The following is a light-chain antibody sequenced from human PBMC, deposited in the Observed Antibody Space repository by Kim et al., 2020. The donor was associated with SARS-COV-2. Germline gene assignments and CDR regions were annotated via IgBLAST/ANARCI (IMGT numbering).Light chain of an antibody. CDR1: SSDVGAYNY. J-gene: IGLJ1*01. Sequence: GQSITVSCTGTSSDVGAYNYVSWYQQHPDKAPKLLIFDVTERPSGISSRFSASKSGHTASLTISGLQAEDESDYYCFSYTRSGTYVFGTGTKVTVL. CDR3: FSYTRSGTYV. V-gene: IGLV2-14*03. CDR2: DVT.